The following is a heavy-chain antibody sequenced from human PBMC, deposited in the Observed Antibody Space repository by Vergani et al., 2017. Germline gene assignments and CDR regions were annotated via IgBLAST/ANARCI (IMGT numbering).Heavy chain of an antibody. CDR2: IYTSGST. J-gene: IGHJ5*02. Sequence: QVQLQESGPGLVKPSQTLSLTCTVSGGSISSGSYYWSWIRQPAGKGLEWIGRIYTSGSTNYNPSLKSRVTISVDTSKNQFSLKLSSVTAEDTAVYYCARVSPDYGEGGFDPGGQGTLVTVSS. D-gene: IGHD4-17*01. CDR1: GGSISSGSYY. V-gene: IGHV4-61*02. CDR3: ARVSPDYGEGGFDP.